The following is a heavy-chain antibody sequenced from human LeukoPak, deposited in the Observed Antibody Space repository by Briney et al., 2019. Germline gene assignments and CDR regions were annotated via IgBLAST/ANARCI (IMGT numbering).Heavy chain of an antibody. Sequence: GGSLRLSCAASGFTFSSYGMHWARQAPGKGLEWVAVISYDGSNKYYADSVKGRFTISRDNSKNTLYLQMNSLSAEDTAVYYCAKDSRIFSSKAHFDYWGQGTLVTVSS. V-gene: IGHV3-30*18. J-gene: IGHJ4*02. CDR3: AKDSRIFSSKAHFDY. CDR1: GFTFSSYG. D-gene: IGHD6-13*01. CDR2: ISYDGSNK.